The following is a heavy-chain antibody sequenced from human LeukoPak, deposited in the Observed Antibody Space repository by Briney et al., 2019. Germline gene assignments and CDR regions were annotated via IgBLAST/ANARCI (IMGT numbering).Heavy chain of an antibody. CDR3: AKDQGIAVAGTDDAFDI. J-gene: IGHJ3*02. D-gene: IGHD6-19*01. CDR2: IAYDGSNE. V-gene: IGHV3-30*18. Sequence: GGSLRLSCAASGFTFSNYGMHWVRQAPGKGLEWVAVIAYDGSNEYYAEFVKGRFTISRDNSKNTLYLQMYSLRSEDTAVYFCAKDQGIAVAGTDDAFDIWGQGTRVTVSS. CDR1: GFTFSNYG.